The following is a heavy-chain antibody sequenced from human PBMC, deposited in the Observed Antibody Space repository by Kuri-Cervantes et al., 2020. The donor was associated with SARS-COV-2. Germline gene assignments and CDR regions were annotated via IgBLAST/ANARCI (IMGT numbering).Heavy chain of an antibody. CDR1: GGSISSSSYY. Sequence: GSLRLSCTVSGGSISSSSYYWGWIRQPPGKGLEWIGSIYYSGSTYYNPSLKSRITISVDTSRNQFSLSLSSVTAADTAVYYCARQVAVAGHYYFDFWGQGTLVTASS. CDR2: IYYSGST. J-gene: IGHJ4*02. D-gene: IGHD6-19*01. V-gene: IGHV4-39*07. CDR3: ARQVAVAGHYYFDF.